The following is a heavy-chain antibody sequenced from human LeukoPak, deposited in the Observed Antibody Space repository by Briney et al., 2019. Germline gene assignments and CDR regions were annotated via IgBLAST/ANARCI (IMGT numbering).Heavy chain of an antibody. CDR3: ARDTYYYDSSGYFDY. CDR1: GFTFSSYA. J-gene: IGHJ4*02. CDR2: ISGSGSNT. Sequence: GGSLRLSCAASGFTFSSYAMSWVRQAPGKGLEWVSVISGSGSNTDYADSVKGRFTFSRDNSKNTLYLQMNSLRAEDTAVYYCARDTYYYDSSGYFDYWGQGTLVTVSS. D-gene: IGHD3-22*01. V-gene: IGHV3-23*01.